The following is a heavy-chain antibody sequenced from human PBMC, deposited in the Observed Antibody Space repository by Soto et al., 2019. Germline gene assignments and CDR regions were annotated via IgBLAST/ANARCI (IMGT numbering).Heavy chain of an antibody. V-gene: IGHV3-23*01. CDR2: ISGSGGST. D-gene: IGHD5-12*01. CDR1: GFTFSSYA. CDR3: AKDLRAWLQYIKHTYSSYYGMDV. Sequence: PGGSLRLSCAASGFTFSSYAMSWVRQAPGKGLEWVSAISGSGGSTYYADSVKGRFTISRDNSKNTLYLQMNSLRAEDTAVYYCAKDLRAWLQYIKHTYSSYYGMDVRGQGTTVTVSS. J-gene: IGHJ6*02.